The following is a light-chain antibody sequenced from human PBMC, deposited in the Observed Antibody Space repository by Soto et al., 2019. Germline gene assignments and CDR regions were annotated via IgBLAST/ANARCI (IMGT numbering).Light chain of an antibody. CDR3: QQYFDVPFT. J-gene: IGKJ4*01. CDR1: RSVLYKSNNKNH. Sequence: DIVMTQSPDSLAVSLGERATMNCKCSRSVLYKSNNKNHLAWYQQKPGQPPQLIIYWASTRESGVPARFSGSGSGTDFTLTISSLADEDVAFYWCQQYFDVPFTFGGGPKVEI. V-gene: IGKV4-1*01. CDR2: WAS.